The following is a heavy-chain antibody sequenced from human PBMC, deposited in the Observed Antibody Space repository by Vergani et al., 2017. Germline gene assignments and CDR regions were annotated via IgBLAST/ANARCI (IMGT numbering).Heavy chain of an antibody. V-gene: IGHV3-23*01. J-gene: IGHJ6*02. CDR3: ARTYTGYDPKRGGMDV. Sequence: EVQLLESGGGLVQPGGSLRLSCAASGFTFSSYAMSWVRQAPGKGLEWVSAISGSGGSTYYADSVKGRFTISRDNSKNTLYLQMNSLRAEDTAVYYCARTYTGYDPKRGGMDVWGQGTTVTVSS. D-gene: IGHD3-22*01. CDR2: ISGSGGST. CDR1: GFTFSSYA.